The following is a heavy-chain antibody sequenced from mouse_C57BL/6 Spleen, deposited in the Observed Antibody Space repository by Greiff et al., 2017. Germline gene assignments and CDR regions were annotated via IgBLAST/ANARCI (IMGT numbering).Heavy chain of an antibody. D-gene: IGHD2-1*01. CDR3: ARGDSGNPTLYFDY. Sequence: VQLQQSGPELVKPGASVKISCKASGYAFSSSWMNWVKQRPGKGLEWIGRIYPGDGDTYYNGKFKGKAILTADKSSSTAYMQLSSLTSEDSAVYFCARGDSGNPTLYFDYWGQGTTLTVSS. V-gene: IGHV1-82*01. CDR2: IYPGDGDT. CDR1: GYAFSSSW. J-gene: IGHJ2*01.